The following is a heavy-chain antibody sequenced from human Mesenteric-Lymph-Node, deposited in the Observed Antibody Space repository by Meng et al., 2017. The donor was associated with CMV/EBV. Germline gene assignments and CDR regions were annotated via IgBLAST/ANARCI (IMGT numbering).Heavy chain of an antibody. J-gene: IGHJ4*02. CDR1: GASISSSTHF. CDR3: AKGSPQLA. D-gene: IGHD1-1*01. V-gene: IGHV3-30*02. CDR2: IRYDGSNK. Sequence: GGSLRLSCTVSGASISSSTHFWGWIRQPPGKGLEWVAFIRYDGSNKYYADSVKGRFTISRDNSKNTLYLQMNSLRAEDTAVYYCAKGSPQLAWGQGTLVTVSS.